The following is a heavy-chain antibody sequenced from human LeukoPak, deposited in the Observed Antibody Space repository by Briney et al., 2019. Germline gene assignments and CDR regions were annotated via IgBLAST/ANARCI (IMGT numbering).Heavy chain of an antibody. CDR1: GGSISSSSYY. CDR3: ARVEMATNTPNFDY. CDR2: IYYSGST. D-gene: IGHD5-24*01. J-gene: IGHJ4*02. Sequence: SETLSLTCTVSGGSISSSSYYWGWIRQPPGKGLEWIGSIYYSGSTYYNPSLKSRVTISVDTSKNKFSLKLSPVTAADTAVYYCARVEMATNTPNFDYWGQGTLVTVSS. V-gene: IGHV4-39*07.